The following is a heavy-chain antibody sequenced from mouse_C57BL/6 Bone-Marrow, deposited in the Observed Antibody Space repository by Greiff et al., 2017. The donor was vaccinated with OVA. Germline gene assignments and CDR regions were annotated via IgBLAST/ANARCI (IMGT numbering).Heavy chain of an antibody. CDR2: SRNKANDYTT. V-gene: IGHV7-1*01. D-gene: IGHD1-2*01. CDR3: ARDTTAPFAY. CDR1: GFTFSDFY. Sequence: EVKLVDSGGGLVQSGRSLRLSCATSGFTFSDFYMEWVRQAPGKGLEWIAASRNKANDYTTEYSASVKGRFIVSRDTSQSILYLQMNALRAEDTAIYYCARDTTAPFAYWGQGTLVTVSA. J-gene: IGHJ3*01.